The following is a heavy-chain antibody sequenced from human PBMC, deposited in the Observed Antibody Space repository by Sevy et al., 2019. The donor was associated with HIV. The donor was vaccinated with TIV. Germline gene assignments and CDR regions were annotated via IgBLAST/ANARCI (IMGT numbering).Heavy chain of an antibody. Sequence: TSVKVSCKASGYTFTSYGISWVRQAPGQGLEWMGWISAYNGNTNYAQKLQGRVTMTPDTSTSTAYMELRSLRSDDTAVYYCARVRYYYDSSGPLPGWFDPWGQGTLVTVSS. CDR1: GYTFTSYG. J-gene: IGHJ5*02. CDR3: ARVRYYYDSSGPLPGWFDP. D-gene: IGHD3-22*01. CDR2: ISAYNGNT. V-gene: IGHV1-18*01.